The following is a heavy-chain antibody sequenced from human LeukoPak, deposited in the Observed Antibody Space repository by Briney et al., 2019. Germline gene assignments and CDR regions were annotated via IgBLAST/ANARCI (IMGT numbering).Heavy chain of an antibody. CDR1: GGSISSYY. V-gene: IGHV4-59*01. Sequence: PTETLSLTCTVSGGSISSYYWSWIRQPPGKGLEWIGYIYYSGSTNYNPSLKSRVTISVDTSKNQFSLKLSSVTAADTAAYYCARDYSGSYYYYYMYVWGKGTTVTVSS. CDR2: IYYSGST. D-gene: IGHD1-26*01. CDR3: ARDYSGSYYYYYMYV. J-gene: IGHJ6*03.